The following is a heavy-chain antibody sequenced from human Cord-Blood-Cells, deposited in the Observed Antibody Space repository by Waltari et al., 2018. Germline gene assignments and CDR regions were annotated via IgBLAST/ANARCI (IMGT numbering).Heavy chain of an antibody. Sequence: QVQLVQSGAEVKKPGSSVKVSCKASGGPFSSYAISWVRRAPGQGLEWMGGIIPIFGTANYAQKFQGRVTITADESTSTAYMELSSLRSEDTAVYYCARAKEQQLGSFDYWGQGTLVTVSS. CDR3: ARAKEQQLGSFDY. V-gene: IGHV1-69*01. CDR1: GGPFSSYA. J-gene: IGHJ4*02. CDR2: IIPIFGTA. D-gene: IGHD6-13*01.